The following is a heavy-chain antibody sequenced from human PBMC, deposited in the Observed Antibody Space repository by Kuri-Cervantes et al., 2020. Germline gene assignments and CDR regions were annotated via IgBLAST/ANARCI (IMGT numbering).Heavy chain of an antibody. V-gene: IGHV2-5*02. D-gene: IGHD6-19*01. Sequence: SGPTLVKPTQTLMLTCTFSGFSLSTSGVGVGWIRQPPGKALEWLALIYWDDDKRYSPSLKSGLTITKDTSKHQVVLTMTNMDPADTATYYCAHINDRIAVAGRATFGMDVWGQGTTVTVSS. CDR1: GFSLSTSGVG. CDR2: IYWDDDK. CDR3: AHINDRIAVAGRATFGMDV. J-gene: IGHJ6*02.